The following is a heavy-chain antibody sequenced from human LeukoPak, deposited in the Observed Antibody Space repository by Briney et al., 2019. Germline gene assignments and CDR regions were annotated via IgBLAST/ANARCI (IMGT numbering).Heavy chain of an antibody. CDR2: ISWNSGSI. J-gene: IGHJ6*03. Sequence: GGSLRLSCAASGFTFDDYAMHWVRQAPGKGLEWVSGISWNSGSIGYADSVKGRFTISRDNAKNSVSLQMNSLRAEDTAVYFCARPTWTNYMDVWGKGTAVTISS. CDR1: GFTFDDYA. V-gene: IGHV3-9*01. D-gene: IGHD3/OR15-3a*01. CDR3: ARPTWTNYMDV.